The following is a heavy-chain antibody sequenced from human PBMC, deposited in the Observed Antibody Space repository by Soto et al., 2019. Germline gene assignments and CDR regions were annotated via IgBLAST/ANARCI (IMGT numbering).Heavy chain of an antibody. CDR2: INSDGSST. CDR3: AVAVAGPTAIGY. CDR1: GFTFSIYW. Sequence: EVQLVESGGGLVQPGGSLRLSCAASGFTFSIYWMHWVRQAPGNGLVWVSRINSDGSSTSYADSVKGRFTISRDNAKNTLYLQMNSLRAEDTAVYYCAVAVAGPTAIGYWGQGTLVTVSS. D-gene: IGHD6-19*01. V-gene: IGHV3-74*01. J-gene: IGHJ4*02.